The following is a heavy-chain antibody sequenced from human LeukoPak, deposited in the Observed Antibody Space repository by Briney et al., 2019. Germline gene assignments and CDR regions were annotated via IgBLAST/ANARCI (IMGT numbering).Heavy chain of an antibody. Sequence: GGSLRLSCAASGFTFSNAWMSWVRQAPGKGLEWVGRIKSKTDGGTTDYAAPVKGRFTISRDDSKNTLYLQMNSLRAEDTAVYYCAKSQYQGGNSMLEFDYWGQGTLVTVSS. CDR3: AKSQYQGGNSMLEFDY. CDR2: IKSKTDGGTT. D-gene: IGHD4-23*01. CDR1: GFTFSNAW. V-gene: IGHV3-15*01. J-gene: IGHJ4*02.